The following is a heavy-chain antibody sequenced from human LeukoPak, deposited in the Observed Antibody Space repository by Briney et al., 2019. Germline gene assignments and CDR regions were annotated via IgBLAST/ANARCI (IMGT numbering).Heavy chain of an antibody. CDR3: ARDYCSSISCMDA. J-gene: IGHJ6*02. V-gene: IGHV3-74*01. CDR1: GFTFSSYW. D-gene: IGHD2-2*01. CDR2: INTDGSST. Sequence: GGSLRLSCAAAGFTFSSYWMHWVRQAPGKGLVWVSRINTDGSSTIYADSVKGRFTISRDNSKNTLCLQMNSLRAEDTAMYYCARDYCSSISCMDAWGQGTTVTVSS.